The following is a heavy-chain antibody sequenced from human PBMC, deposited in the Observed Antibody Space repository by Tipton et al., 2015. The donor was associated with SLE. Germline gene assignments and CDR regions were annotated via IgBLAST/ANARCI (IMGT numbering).Heavy chain of an antibody. Sequence: TLSLTCTVSGGSISSADYSWSWIRQSPGKGLEWIGYIYHSGSTYYNPSLRSRVKLSVDTSKNQFSLKLSSVTAADTAVYYCAFRFLEWLNAFDIWGQGTMVTVSS. D-gene: IGHD3-3*01. CDR2: IYHSGST. CDR3: AFRFLEWLNAFDI. J-gene: IGHJ3*02. V-gene: IGHV4-30-2*06. CDR1: GGSISSADYS.